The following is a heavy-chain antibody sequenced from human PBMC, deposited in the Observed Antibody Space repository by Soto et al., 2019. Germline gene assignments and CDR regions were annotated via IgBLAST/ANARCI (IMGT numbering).Heavy chain of an antibody. Sequence: ASVKVSCKASGYTFTSYDINWVRQATGQGLEWMGWMNPNRGNTGYAHKFQGRVTMTRNTSITTAYMELSSLRSEDTAVYYCARGQAAEYYYYFGLDVWGQGTTVTVSS. CDR1: GYTFTSYD. D-gene: IGHD6-25*01. CDR2: MNPNRGNT. V-gene: IGHV1-8*01. CDR3: ARGQAAEYYYYFGLDV. J-gene: IGHJ6*02.